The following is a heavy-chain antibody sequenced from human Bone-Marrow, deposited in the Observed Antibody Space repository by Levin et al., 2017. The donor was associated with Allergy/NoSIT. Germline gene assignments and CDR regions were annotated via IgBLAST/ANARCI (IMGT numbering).Heavy chain of an antibody. CDR3: TTDSALLWFREFNTPHGY. Sequence: LSLTCAASGFTFSNAWMSWVRQAPGKGLEWVGRIKSKTDGGTTDYAAPVKGRFTISRDDSKNTLYLQMNSLKTEDTAVYYCTTDSALLWFREFNTPHGYWGQGTLVTVSS. CDR1: GFTFSNAW. CDR2: IKSKTDGGTT. V-gene: IGHV3-15*01. D-gene: IGHD3-10*01. J-gene: IGHJ4*02.